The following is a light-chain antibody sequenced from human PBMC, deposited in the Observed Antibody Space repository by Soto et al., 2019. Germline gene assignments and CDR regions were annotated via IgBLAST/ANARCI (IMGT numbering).Light chain of an antibody. CDR1: SSDFSCYPS. CDR2: QIS. V-gene: IGLV2-14*01. J-gene: IGLJ2*01. Sequence: QSALTPPASVSVSPGQSITISCTGPSSDFSCYPSVSWYQQHPGKAPQRMIYQISNRPSGISTRFSGSKSGNTASLTISGLQAEDEANYYCSSSSTGNTPVVFGGGTKLTVL. CDR3: SSSSTGNTPVV.